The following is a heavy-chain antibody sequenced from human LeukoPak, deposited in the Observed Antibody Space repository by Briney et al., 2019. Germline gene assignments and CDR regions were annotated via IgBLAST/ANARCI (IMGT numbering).Heavy chain of an antibody. D-gene: IGHD1-26*01. Sequence: PGGSLRLSCAASGFTFSSYSMMWVRQAPGKVLEWVSYISSSGSTRYYADSVKGRFTISRDNAKNSLYLQMNSLRAEDTAVYYCARDRPGIVRWFDYWGQGTLVTVSS. J-gene: IGHJ4*02. V-gene: IGHV3-48*04. CDR3: ARDRPGIVRWFDY. CDR2: ISSSGSTR. CDR1: GFTFSSYS.